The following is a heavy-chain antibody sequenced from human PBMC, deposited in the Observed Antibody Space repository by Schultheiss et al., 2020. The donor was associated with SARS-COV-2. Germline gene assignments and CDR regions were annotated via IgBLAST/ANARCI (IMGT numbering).Heavy chain of an antibody. CDR2: ISSSSSYI. V-gene: IGHV3-21*01. CDR1: GFTFSSYS. J-gene: IGHJ4*02. D-gene: IGHD5-18*01. CDR3: ARDPNTAMVRAHDY. Sequence: VGSLRLSCAASGFTFSSYSMNWVRQAPGKGLEWVSSISSSSSYIYYADSVKGRFTISRDNAKNSLYLQMNSLRAEDTAVYYCARDPNTAMVRAHDYWGQGTLVTVSS.